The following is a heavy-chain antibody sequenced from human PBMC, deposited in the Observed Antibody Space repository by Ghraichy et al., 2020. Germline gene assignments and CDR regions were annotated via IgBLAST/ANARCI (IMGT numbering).Heavy chain of an antibody. J-gene: IGHJ6*02. CDR2: ISGRSNSI. CDR1: GFAFSSFT. V-gene: IGHV3-48*02. D-gene: IGHD4/OR15-4a*01. CDR3: ARVVPHDYYYGLDV. Sequence: GGSLRLSCAASGFAFSSFTMNWVRQAPGKGLEWVSYISGRSNSIYYADSVKGRFTVSRDNTENSLFLQMDSLRDEDTAVYYCARVVPHDYYYGLDVWGQGTTVIVSS.